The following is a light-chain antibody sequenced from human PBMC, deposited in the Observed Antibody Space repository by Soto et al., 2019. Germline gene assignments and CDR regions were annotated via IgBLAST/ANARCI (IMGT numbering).Light chain of an antibody. CDR1: SSSIGSNS. J-gene: IGLJ1*01. V-gene: IGLV1-44*01. Sequence: QSVLTQPPSASGTPGQRVTISCSGSSSSIGSNSVNWYQQFPRTAPKVLIYTNNQRPSGVPDRFSGSKSGTSASLAISGLQSEDEADYYCAAWDGSLNVYVFGTGTKLTVL. CDR2: TNN. CDR3: AAWDGSLNVYV.